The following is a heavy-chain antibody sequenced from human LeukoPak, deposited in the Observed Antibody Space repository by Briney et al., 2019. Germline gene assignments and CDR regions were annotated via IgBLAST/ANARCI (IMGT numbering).Heavy chain of an antibody. V-gene: IGHV3-23*01. J-gene: IGHJ4*02. CDR2: ISGSGGST. Sequence: GGSLRLSCAASGFTFSSYAMSWVRQAPGKGLEWVSAISGSGGSTYYADSVKGRFTISRDNAKNTLYLQMNSLRAEDTAVYYCAKDLYGIAVAGTAAGFDYWGQGTLVTVSS. CDR1: GFTFSSYA. D-gene: IGHD6-19*01. CDR3: AKDLYGIAVAGTAAGFDY.